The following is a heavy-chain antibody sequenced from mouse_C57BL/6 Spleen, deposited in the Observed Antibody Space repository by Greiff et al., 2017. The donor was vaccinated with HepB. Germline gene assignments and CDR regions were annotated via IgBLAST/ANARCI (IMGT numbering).Heavy chain of an antibody. V-gene: IGHV1-69*01. CDR2: IDPSDSDT. Sequence: VQLQQPGAELVMPGASVKLSCKASGYTFTSYWMHWVKQRPGQGLEWIGEIDPSDSDTNYNQKFKGKATLTVDKSSSTAYMQRSSLTSEDSAVSYGARGTFYGSSHYYAMDYWGQGTSVTVSS. CDR1: GYTFTSYW. J-gene: IGHJ4*01. D-gene: IGHD1-1*01. CDR3: ARGTFYGSSHYYAMDY.